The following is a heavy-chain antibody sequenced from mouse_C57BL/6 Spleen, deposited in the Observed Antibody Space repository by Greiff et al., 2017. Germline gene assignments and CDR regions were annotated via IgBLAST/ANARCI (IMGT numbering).Heavy chain of an antibody. CDR2: IDPETGGT. CDR3: TRGDYSNYMYYFDY. Sequence: QVQLQQSGAELVRPGASVTLSCKASGYTFTDYEMHWVKQTPVHGLEWIGAIDPETGGTAYNQKFKGKAILTADKSSSTAYMELRSLTSEDSAVYYCTRGDYSNYMYYFDYWGQGTTLTVSS. J-gene: IGHJ2*01. D-gene: IGHD2-5*01. CDR1: GYTFTDYE. V-gene: IGHV1-15*01.